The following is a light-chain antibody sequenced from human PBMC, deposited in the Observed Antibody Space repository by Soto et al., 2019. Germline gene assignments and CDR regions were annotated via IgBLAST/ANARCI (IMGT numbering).Light chain of an antibody. CDR3: ISYTSSSLYV. CDR1: SSVVGSYDY. CDR2: NVN. J-gene: IGLJ1*01. V-gene: IGLV2-18*02. Sequence: QSVLIQPPSVSGSPGQSVTISCTGTSSVVGSYDYVSWYQQHPGTVPKPMIYNVNTQPSGVPDRFSGSKSGNTASLTISGLQAEDEAEYYCISYTSSSLYVFGTGTKVTVL.